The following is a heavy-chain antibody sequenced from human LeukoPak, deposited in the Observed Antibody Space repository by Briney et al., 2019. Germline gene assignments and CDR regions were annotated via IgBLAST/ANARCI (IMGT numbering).Heavy chain of an antibody. D-gene: IGHD2-15*01. J-gene: IGHJ3*02. CDR1: GYSISSGYY. CDR3: ARRVVEAFDI. Sequence: SETLSLTCAVSGYSISSGYYWGWIRQPPGKGLEWIGSIYHSGSTYYNPSLKSRVSISVDTSKNQFSLKLSSVTAADTAVYYCARRVVEAFDIWGQGTMVTVSS. CDR2: IYHSGST. V-gene: IGHV4-38-2*01.